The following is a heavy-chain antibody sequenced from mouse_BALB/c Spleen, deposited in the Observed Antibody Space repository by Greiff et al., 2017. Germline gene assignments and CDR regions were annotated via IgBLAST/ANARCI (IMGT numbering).Heavy chain of an antibody. D-gene: IGHD2-14*01. CDR2: ISSGGST. CDR1: GFTFSSFG. V-gene: IGHV5-6-5*01. CDR3: ARGRGYYMYDYWDIDV. Sequence: EVQLVESGGGLVQPGGSRKLSCAASGFTFSSFGMHWVRQTPEKRLEWVASISSGGSTYYPDSVKGRFTISRDNARNILYLQMSSLRSEDTAMYYGARGRGYYMYDYWDIDVWGAGTTVTVS. J-gene: IGHJ1*01.